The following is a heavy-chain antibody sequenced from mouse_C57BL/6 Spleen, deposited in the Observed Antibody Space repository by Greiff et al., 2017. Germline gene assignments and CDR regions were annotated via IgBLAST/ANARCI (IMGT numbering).Heavy chain of an antibody. CDR1: GFTFSSYA. CDR2: ISDGGSYT. V-gene: IGHV5-4*03. D-gene: IGHD1-1*01. J-gene: IGHJ1*03. Sequence: EVKLMESGGGLVKPGGSLKLSCAASGFTFSSYAMSWVRQTPEKRLEWVATISDGGSYTYYPDNVKGRVTISRDNAKNNLYLQMSHLTSEDTAMYYCARYYYGSNWYFDVWGTGTTVTVSS. CDR3: ARYYYGSNWYFDV.